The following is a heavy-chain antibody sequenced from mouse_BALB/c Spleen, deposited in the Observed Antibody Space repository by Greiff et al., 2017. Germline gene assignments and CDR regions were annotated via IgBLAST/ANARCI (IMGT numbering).Heavy chain of an antibody. CDR2: ISSGGSYT. J-gene: IGHJ4*01. CDR3: ARAYYGNYNAMDY. V-gene: IGHV5-6*01. Sequence: EVKLMESGGDLVKPGGSLKLSCAASGFTFSSYGMSWVRQTPDKRLEWVATISSGGSYTYYPDSVKGRFTISRDNAKNTLYLQMSSLKSEDTAMYYCARAYYGNYNAMDYWGQGTSVTVSS. CDR1: GFTFSSYG. D-gene: IGHD2-10*01.